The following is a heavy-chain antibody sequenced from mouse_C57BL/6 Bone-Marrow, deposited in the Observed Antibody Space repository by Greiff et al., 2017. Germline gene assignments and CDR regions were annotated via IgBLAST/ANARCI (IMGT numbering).Heavy chain of an antibody. V-gene: IGHV1-7*01. CDR3: ARFDDGYRFAY. D-gene: IGHD2-3*01. J-gene: IGHJ3*01. CDR2: INPSSGYT. CDR1: GYTFTSYW. Sequence: QVHVKQSGAELAKPGASVKLSCKASGYTFTSYWLHWVKQRPGQGLEWIGYINPSSGYTKYNQKFKDKATLTADKSSSTAYMQLSSRTYEDSAVYYCARFDDGYRFAYWGQGTLVTVSA.